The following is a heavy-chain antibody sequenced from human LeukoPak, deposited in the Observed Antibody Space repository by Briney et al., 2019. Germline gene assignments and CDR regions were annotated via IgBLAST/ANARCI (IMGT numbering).Heavy chain of an antibody. V-gene: IGHV3-15*01. CDR3: TTDTQADY. Sequence: GGSLRLSCAASGFTFSNAWMSWVRQAPGKGLEWVGRIKSKTDGGTTDYAAPVKGRFTISRDDSKNTVYLQMNRLTNEDTAVYYCTTDTQADYWGQGALVTVSS. CDR2: IKSKTDGGTT. CDR1: GFTFSNAW. J-gene: IGHJ4*02.